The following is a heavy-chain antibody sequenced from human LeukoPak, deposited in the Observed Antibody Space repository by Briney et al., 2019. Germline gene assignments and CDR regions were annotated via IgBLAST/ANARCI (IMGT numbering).Heavy chain of an antibody. D-gene: IGHD3-10*01. Sequence: PSETLSLTCTVSDDSISSYYWSWIRQPPGKGLEWIGYIYYSGSINYNPSLKSRVTISVDTSKNQFSLKLGSVTAADTAVYYCARVGAYNWFDPWGQGTLVTVSS. V-gene: IGHV4-59*01. J-gene: IGHJ5*02. CDR1: DDSISSYY. CDR2: IYYSGSI. CDR3: ARVGAYNWFDP.